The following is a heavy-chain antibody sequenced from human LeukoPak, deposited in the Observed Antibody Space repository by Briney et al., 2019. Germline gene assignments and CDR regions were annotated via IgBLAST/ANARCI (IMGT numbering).Heavy chain of an antibody. J-gene: IGHJ3*01. D-gene: IGHD5-24*01. CDR2: ISAYNGNT. CDR3: ARIRDGYNDAYDL. CDR1: GYTLTSYG. V-gene: IGHV1-18*01. Sequence: GASVKVSCKASGYTLTSYGISWVRQAPGQGGEGMGWISAYNGNTRYAQKLQGRVTMTTDSSTSTAYMELGSLRSEDTAIYYCARIRDGYNDAYDLWGQGTVVTVPS.